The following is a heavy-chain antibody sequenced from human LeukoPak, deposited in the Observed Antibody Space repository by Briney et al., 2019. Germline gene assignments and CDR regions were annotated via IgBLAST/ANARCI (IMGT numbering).Heavy chain of an antibody. J-gene: IGHJ4*02. CDR1: RFTFSNFN. D-gene: IGHD3-9*01. CDR2: ITSDGGSI. CDR3: ARDGDDILTGYYAYHFDY. Sequence: GGSLRLSCSASRFTFSNFNMHWVRQAPGKGLQFVSGITSDGGSIDYADSGKGRFTISRDNSKNTLYLQMNSLRSEDTAIYYCARDGDDILTGYYAYHFDYWGQGALVTVSS. V-gene: IGHV3-64*04.